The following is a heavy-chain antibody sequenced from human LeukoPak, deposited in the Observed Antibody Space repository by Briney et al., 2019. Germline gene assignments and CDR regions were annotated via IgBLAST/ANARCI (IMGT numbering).Heavy chain of an antibody. J-gene: IGHJ4*02. Sequence: SETLSLTCTVSGGSISSSSYYWGWIRQPPGKGLEWIGSIYYSGSTYYNPSLKSRVTISVDTSKNQFSLKLSSVTAADTAVYYCARVLYLLTTDYIDYWGQGTLVTVSS. CDR3: ARVLYLLTTDYIDY. CDR1: GGSISSSSYY. V-gene: IGHV4-39*07. D-gene: IGHD4/OR15-4a*01. CDR2: IYYSGST.